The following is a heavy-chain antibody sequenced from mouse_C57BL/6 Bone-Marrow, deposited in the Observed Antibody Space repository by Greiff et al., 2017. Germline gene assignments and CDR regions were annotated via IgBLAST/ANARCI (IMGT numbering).Heavy chain of an antibody. CDR3: ARRSSYDYFDY. CDR2: ILPGSGST. CDR1: GYTFTGYW. D-gene: IGHD1-1*01. Sequence: VKLQESGAELMKPGASVKLSCKATGYTFTGYWIEWVKQRPGHGLEWIGEILPGSGSTNYNEKFKGKATLTVDQSSSTAYMQLNSLTSEDSAVYYCARRSSYDYFDYWGQGTTLTVSS. J-gene: IGHJ2*01. V-gene: IGHV1-9*01.